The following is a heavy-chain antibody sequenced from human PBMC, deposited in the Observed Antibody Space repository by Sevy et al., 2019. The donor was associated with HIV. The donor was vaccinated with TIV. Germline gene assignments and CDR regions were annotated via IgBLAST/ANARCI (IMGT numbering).Heavy chain of an antibody. CDR3: ARRAGNYEDFFDY. CDR2: INPSGDGT. D-gene: IGHD3-3*01. CDR1: GYTFTSYY. Sequence: ASVKVSCKASGYTFTSYYMHWVRQAPGQGLEWMGVINPSGDGTTYPQKFQGRITLTRDTSTSTIYMELTSLRSEDTAVYYCARRAGNYEDFFDYWGQGTLVTVSS. J-gene: IGHJ4*02. V-gene: IGHV1-46*03.